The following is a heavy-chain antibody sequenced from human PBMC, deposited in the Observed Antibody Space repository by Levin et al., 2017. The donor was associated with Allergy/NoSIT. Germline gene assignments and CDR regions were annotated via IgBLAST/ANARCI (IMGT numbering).Heavy chain of an antibody. CDR2: IYYSGST. J-gene: IGHJ4*02. Sequence: PSETLSLTCTVSGGSISSSSYYWGWIRQPPGKGLEWIGSIYYSGSTYYNPSLKSRVTISVDTSKNQFSLKLSSVTAADTAVYYCARPNCSGGSCYLDWGQGTLVTVSS. CDR3: ARPNCSGGSCYLD. CDR1: GGSISSSSYY. D-gene: IGHD2-15*01. V-gene: IGHV4-39*01.